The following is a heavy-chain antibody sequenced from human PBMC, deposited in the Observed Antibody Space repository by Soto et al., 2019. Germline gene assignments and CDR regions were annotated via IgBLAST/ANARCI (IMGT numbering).Heavy chain of an antibody. V-gene: IGHV1-3*01. CDR3: AREPLCGGGCSVNTFDP. D-gene: IGHD2-8*02. J-gene: IGHJ5*02. CDR1: GYRFLYYP. Sequence: ASVKVSCKASGYRFLYYPLHRVRQAPGQMLEWMGWINLGNGNTEYSQNFQDRVTITGDTSANTVYLELSSLRSDDTAIYYCAREPLCGGGCSVNTFDPWGKGPVVTVSS. CDR2: INLGNGNT.